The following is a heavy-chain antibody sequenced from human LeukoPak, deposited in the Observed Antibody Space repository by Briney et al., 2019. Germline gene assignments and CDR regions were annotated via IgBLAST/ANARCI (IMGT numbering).Heavy chain of an antibody. D-gene: IGHD1-20*01. CDR2: IYYSGTT. CDR1: GGSISSSSYY. V-gene: IGHV4-39*02. Sequence: PSETLSLTXNVSGGSISSSSYYWGWIRQPPGKGLEWIGSIYYSGTTYYNPSLKSRVTISVDTSKNQLSLKLSSVTAADTAVYYCARDNWNYFDYWGQGTLVTVSS. J-gene: IGHJ4*02. CDR3: ARDNWNYFDY.